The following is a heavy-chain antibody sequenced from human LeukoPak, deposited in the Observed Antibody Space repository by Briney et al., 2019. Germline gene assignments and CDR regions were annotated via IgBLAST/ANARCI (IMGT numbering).Heavy chain of an antibody. J-gene: IGHJ4*02. CDR1: GFTFSNYW. CDR3: ATDLRNAVIIES. CDR2: INQGASVR. Sequence: EGSLRLSCEASGFTFSNYWMNWVRQAPGKGLELVANINQGASVRNYGDSVKGRFTISRDDAKNSLYLQMNSLRDDDTAVYYCATDLRNAVIIESWGQGTLVTVSS. V-gene: IGHV3-7*01. D-gene: IGHD1-1*01.